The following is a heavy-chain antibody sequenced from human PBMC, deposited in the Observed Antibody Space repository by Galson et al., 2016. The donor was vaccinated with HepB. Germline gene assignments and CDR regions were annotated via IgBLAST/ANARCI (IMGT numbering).Heavy chain of an antibody. D-gene: IGHD3-22*01. CDR3: ARAWSFDSSGFFATAAFYF. CDR1: GYTFTNYG. Sequence: SVKVSCKASGYTFTNYGISWVRQAPGQGLEWMGWISPYNGNTNYAQNLQGRVTLTTDIFTNTAYMELRSLRSDDTAVYYCARAWSFDSSGFFATAAFYFWGQGTMVAVSS. V-gene: IGHV1-18*01. J-gene: IGHJ3*01. CDR2: ISPYNGNT.